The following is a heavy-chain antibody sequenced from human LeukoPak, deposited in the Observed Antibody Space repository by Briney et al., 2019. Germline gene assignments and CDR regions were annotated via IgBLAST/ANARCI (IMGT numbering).Heavy chain of an antibody. D-gene: IGHD6-19*01. CDR2: INPNSGGT. Sequence: EASVKVSCKASGYAFTGYYIHWVRQAPGQGLEWMGWINPNSGGTKYAQKFQGRVTMTRDTSITTAYMGLSRLRSDDTAVYYCAKGRAVAGSKSLTYHWFDPWGQGTLVTVSS. J-gene: IGHJ5*02. CDR3: AKGRAVAGSKSLTYHWFDP. CDR1: GYAFTGYY. V-gene: IGHV1-2*02.